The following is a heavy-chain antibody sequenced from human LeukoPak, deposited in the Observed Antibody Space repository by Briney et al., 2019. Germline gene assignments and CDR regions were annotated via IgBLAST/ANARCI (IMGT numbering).Heavy chain of an antibody. CDR3: ATAKVFCSGGSCRNYYFDY. V-gene: IGHV1-24*01. CDR2: FYPEDGET. CDR1: GYTLTELS. Sequence: ASVKVSCKVSGYTLTELSMHWVRQAPGKGLEWMGGFYPEDGETIYAQKFRGRVSMTEDTSTDTDYMELSRLRSEDTAVYYCATAKVFCSGGSCRNYYFDYWGQGTLVTVSS. J-gene: IGHJ4*02. D-gene: IGHD2-15*01.